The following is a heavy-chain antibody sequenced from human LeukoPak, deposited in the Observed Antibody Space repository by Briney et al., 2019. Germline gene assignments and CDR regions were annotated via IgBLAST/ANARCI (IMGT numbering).Heavy chain of an antibody. CDR3: AKSSDDIVVVVAGPFDY. D-gene: IGHD2-15*01. J-gene: IGHJ4*02. CDR2: ISGSGGST. Sequence: GGSLRLSCAASGFTFSSYGMSWVRQAPGKGLGWVSAISGSGGSTYYADSVKGRFTISRDNSKNTLYLQMNSLRADDTAVYYCAKSSDDIVVVVAGPFDYWGQGTLVTVSS. CDR1: GFTFSSYG. V-gene: IGHV3-23*01.